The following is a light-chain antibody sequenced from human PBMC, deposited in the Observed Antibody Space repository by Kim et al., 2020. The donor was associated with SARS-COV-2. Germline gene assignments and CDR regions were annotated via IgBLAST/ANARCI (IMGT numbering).Light chain of an antibody. CDR1: QSVSSSY. J-gene: IGKJ4*01. CDR3: QQYGSSQT. Sequence: EIVLTQSPGTLSLSPGERATLSCRASQSVSSSYLAWYQQKPGQAPRLLIYGASSRATGIPDRFSGSGSGTDFTLTISRLEPEDFAVYYCQQYGSSQTFGGGTKLEI. V-gene: IGKV3-20*01. CDR2: GAS.